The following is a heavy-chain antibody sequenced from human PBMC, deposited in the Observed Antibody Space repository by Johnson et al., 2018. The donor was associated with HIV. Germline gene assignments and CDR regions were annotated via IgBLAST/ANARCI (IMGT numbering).Heavy chain of an antibody. CDR1: GFTFSSYD. CDR2: ISYDGSNK. CDR3: AKPPSMGADAFDI. V-gene: IGHV3-30*18. D-gene: IGHD3-16*01. Sequence: QMLLVESGGGVVQPGRSLRLSCAASGFTFSSYDMHWVRQAPGKGMDWVALISYDGSNKYYADSVKGRFNISRDNSKNALYLQMSSLRPEDTAVYYCAKPPSMGADAFDIWGQGAMVTVSS. J-gene: IGHJ3*02.